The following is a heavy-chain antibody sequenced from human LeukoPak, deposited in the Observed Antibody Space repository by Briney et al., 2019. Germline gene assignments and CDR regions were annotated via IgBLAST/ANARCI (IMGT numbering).Heavy chain of an antibody. CDR2: IWYDGSNI. Sequence: PGRSLRLSCAASGFTFSSYGFHWGRQAPGKGLEWVAVIWYDGSNIHYAESVKGRFTISRDNSRDTLYLHMNSLRPEDTAVYYCARDFYTGMFDYWGQGTLVTVSS. D-gene: IGHD3-10*02. CDR1: GFTFSSYG. CDR3: ARDFYTGMFDY. V-gene: IGHV3-33*01. J-gene: IGHJ4*02.